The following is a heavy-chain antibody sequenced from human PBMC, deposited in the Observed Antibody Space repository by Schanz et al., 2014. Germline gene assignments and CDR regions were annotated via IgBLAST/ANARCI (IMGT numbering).Heavy chain of an antibody. Sequence: VQLVESGGGVVQPGGSLRLSCVGSGYSFSDYDMYWIRQAPGKGLEWVAVISYDGSHKDYADSVKGRFTISRDNSKNTLYLQMNSLRAEDTAVYYCARDRQQLVGRIGYYYGMDVWGQGTTVTVSS. CDR1: GYSFSDYD. CDR2: ISYDGSHK. D-gene: IGHD6-13*01. V-gene: IGHV3-30*19. J-gene: IGHJ6*02. CDR3: ARDRQQLVGRIGYYYGMDV.